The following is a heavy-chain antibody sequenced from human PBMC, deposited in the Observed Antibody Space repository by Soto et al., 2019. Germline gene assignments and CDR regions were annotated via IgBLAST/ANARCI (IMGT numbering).Heavy chain of an antibody. CDR3: ARFPLLRYAGRNAFDI. J-gene: IGHJ3*02. CDR1: GGSFSGYY. D-gene: IGHD3-9*01. V-gene: IGHV4-34*01. Sequence: PSETLSLTCAVYGGSFSGYYWSWIRQPPGKGLEWIGEINHSGSTNYNPSLKSRVTISVDTSKNQFSLKLSSVTAADTAVYYCARFPLLRYAGRNAFDIWGQRTMDTVSS. CDR2: INHSGST.